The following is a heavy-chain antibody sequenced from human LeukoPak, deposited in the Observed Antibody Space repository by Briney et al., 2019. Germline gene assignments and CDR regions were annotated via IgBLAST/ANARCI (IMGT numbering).Heavy chain of an antibody. CDR1: GFSLSTSGVG. CDR3: ARRLGYYDSSGYRFDP. J-gene: IGHJ5*02. D-gene: IGHD3-22*01. CDR2: IYWDDDK. V-gene: IGHV2-5*02. Sequence: SGPTLVNPTQTLTLTCTFSGFSLSTSGVGVGWIRQPPGKALEWLALIYWDDDKRYSPSLKSRLTITKDTSKNQVVLTMTNMDPVDTATYYCARRLGYYDSSGYRFDPWGQGTLVTVSS.